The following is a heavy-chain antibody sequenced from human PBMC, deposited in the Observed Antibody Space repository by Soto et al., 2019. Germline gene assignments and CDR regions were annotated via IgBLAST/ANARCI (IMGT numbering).Heavy chain of an antibody. CDR2: ISGYNGDT. J-gene: IGHJ4*02. D-gene: IGHD5-18*01. CDR1: VYTFNTYS. Sequence: XSVKVSCKASVYTFNTYSISCVRQAPGQGLEWMGWISGYNGDTHYAQKFQGRVTMTTDTSTSTAYMELRSLRSGDTAMYYCARENVLSYVDTTMVDYFDYWGQGTLVTVSS. CDR3: ARENVLSYVDTTMVDYFDY. V-gene: IGHV1-18*01.